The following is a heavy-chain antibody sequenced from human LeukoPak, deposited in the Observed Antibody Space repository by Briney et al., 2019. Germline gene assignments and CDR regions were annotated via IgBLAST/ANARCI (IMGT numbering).Heavy chain of an antibody. D-gene: IGHD6-13*01. V-gene: IGHV4-4*07. CDR1: GGSISSYY. CDR3: ARELYSSSRPAYNWFDP. Sequence: SETLSLTCTVSGGSISSYYWSWIRQPAGKGLEWIGRIYTSGSTNYNPSLKSRVTMSVDTSKNQFSLKLSSVTAADTAVYYCARELYSSSRPAYNWFDPWGQGTLVTVSS. J-gene: IGHJ5*02. CDR2: IYTSGST.